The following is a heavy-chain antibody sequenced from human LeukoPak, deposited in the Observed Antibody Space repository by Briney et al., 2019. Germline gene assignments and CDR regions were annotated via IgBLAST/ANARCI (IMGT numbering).Heavy chain of an antibody. Sequence: RSSVKVSCKASGGAFSSYAISWVRQAPGQGLEWMGGIIPIFGTANYAQKFQGRVTITTDESTSTAYMELSSLRSEDTAVYYCASSTTPDYYYYYYMDVWGKGTTVTVSS. CDR2: IIPIFGTA. D-gene: IGHD1-26*01. CDR3: ASSTTPDYYYYYYMDV. CDR1: GGAFSSYA. J-gene: IGHJ6*03. V-gene: IGHV1-69*05.